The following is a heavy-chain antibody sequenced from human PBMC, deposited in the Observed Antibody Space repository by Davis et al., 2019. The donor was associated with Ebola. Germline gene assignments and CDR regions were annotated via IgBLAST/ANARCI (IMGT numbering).Heavy chain of an antibody. CDR1: GFALSSHA. D-gene: IGHD1-26*01. J-gene: IGHJ4*02. CDR2: TYSDGSS. Sequence: GGSLRLSCAASGFALSSHAMSWVRQAPGEGLECVSVTYSDGSSYYTDSVKGRFTISRDNSKNTLYLQMNSLRAEDTAVYYCARQGPVGAIAPFDYWGQGTLVTVSS. V-gene: IGHV3-66*04. CDR3: ARQGPVGAIAPFDY.